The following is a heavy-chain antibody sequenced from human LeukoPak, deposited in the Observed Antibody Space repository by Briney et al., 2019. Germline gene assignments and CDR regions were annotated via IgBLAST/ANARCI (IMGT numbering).Heavy chain of an antibody. D-gene: IGHD5-24*01. CDR3: AKDSGVEMATIFCL. CDR1: GFSFGTYG. CDR2: INWNGAST. Sequence: GGSLRLSCAASGFSFGTYGMSWVRQVPGKGLEWVSGINWNGASTVYADSVKGRFTISRDNSKNTLYLQMNSLRAEDTAVYYCAKDSGVEMATIFCLWGQGTLVTVSS. J-gene: IGHJ4*02. V-gene: IGHV3-20*04.